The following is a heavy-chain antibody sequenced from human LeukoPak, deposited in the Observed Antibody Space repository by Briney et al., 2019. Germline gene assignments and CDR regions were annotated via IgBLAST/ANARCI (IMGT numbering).Heavy chain of an antibody. CDR1: GFTFSGYA. Sequence: GGSLRLSCAASGFTFSGYAMSWVRQSPEKGLEWVSSITGSGGSTYYRDSVKGRFTVSRDNSKNTLFLQMNTLRAEDTAVYYCAKRISGYNYGQPIDSWGQGTLVTVSS. CDR2: ITGSGGST. CDR3: AKRISGYNYGQPIDS. D-gene: IGHD5-18*01. J-gene: IGHJ4*02. V-gene: IGHV3-23*01.